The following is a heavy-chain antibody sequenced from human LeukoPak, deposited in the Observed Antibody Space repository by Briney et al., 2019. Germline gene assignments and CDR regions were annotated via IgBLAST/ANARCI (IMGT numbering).Heavy chain of an antibody. D-gene: IGHD6-19*01. J-gene: IGHJ6*04. Sequence: GGSLRLSCAASGFTFSSYAMHWVRQAPGKGLEWVAVISYDGSNKYYADSVKGRFTISRDNSKNTLYLQMNSPRAEDTAVYYCAPSGIVPTGYSSGRHYYYGMDVWGKGTTVTVSS. CDR1: GFTFSSYA. V-gene: IGHV3-30*04. CDR2: ISYDGSNK. CDR3: APSGIVPTGYSSGRHYYYGMDV.